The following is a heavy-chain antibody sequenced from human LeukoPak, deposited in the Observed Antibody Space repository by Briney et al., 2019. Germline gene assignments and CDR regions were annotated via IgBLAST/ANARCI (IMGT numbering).Heavy chain of an antibody. CDR2: IRSSGDST. D-gene: IGHD6-19*01. Sequence: GGSLRLSCAASGFTFATYTMSWVRQIPGKGLEWVSAIRSSGDSTYYADSAKGRFTISRDNSKNTLYLQMNGLRAEDTAVYYCAKGGAVTGTMYFQYWGQGTLVTVSS. V-gene: IGHV3-23*01. CDR1: GFTFATYT. CDR3: AKGGAVTGTMYFQY. J-gene: IGHJ1*01.